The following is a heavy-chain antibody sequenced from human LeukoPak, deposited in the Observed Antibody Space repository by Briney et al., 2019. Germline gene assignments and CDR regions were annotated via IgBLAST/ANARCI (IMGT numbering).Heavy chain of an antibody. CDR1: GFTFSGHN. Sequence: QAGGSLRLSCAASGFTFSGHNMNWVRQAPGKGLGWISFVSISSGTIYYADSVNGRFRISRDNAKSSLDLEMNSLRAEDTAVYYCARAMSTFGGVRNYFDSWGQGTLVTVSS. D-gene: IGHD3-16*01. J-gene: IGHJ4*02. V-gene: IGHV3-48*04. CDR2: VSISSGTI. CDR3: ARAMSTFGGVRNYFDS.